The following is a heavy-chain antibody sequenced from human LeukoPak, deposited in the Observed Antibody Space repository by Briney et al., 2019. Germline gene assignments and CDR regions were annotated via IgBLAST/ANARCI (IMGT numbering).Heavy chain of an antibody. Sequence: ASVKVSCKVSGDNLSELTVHWVRPAPGKGVEWIGGFDPEEGERLYAQKFEGRVTMTEDTSTDTAYMQLISLRSEDTAVYYCATFCVYDLLECFDYWGQGTLVTVSS. CDR3: ATFCVYDLLECFDY. D-gene: IGHD5/OR15-5a*01. CDR2: FDPEEGER. J-gene: IGHJ4*02. CDR1: GDNLSELT. V-gene: IGHV1-24*01.